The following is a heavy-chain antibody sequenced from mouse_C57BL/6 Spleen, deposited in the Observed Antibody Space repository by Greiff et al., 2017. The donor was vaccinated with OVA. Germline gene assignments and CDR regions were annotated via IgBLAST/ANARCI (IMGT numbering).Heavy chain of an antibody. V-gene: IGHV1-63*01. CDR2: IYPGGGYT. D-gene: IGHD4-1*01. CDR1: GYTFTNYW. Sequence: QVQLQQSGAELVRPGTSVKMSCKASGYTFTNYWIGWAKQRPGHGLEWIGDIYPGGGYTNSNEKFKGKATLTADKSSSTAYMQFSSLTSEDSAIYYCAREGGTGTWAMDYWGQGTSVTVSA. J-gene: IGHJ4*01. CDR3: AREGGTGTWAMDY.